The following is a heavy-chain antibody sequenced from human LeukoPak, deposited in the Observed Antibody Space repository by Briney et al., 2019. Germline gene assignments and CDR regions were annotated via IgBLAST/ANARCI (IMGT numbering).Heavy chain of an antibody. D-gene: IGHD3-10*01. V-gene: IGHV3-30*09. CDR1: GFTFSSYA. J-gene: IGHJ4*02. Sequence: GGSLRLSCAASGFTFSSYAMHWVRQAPGKGLEWVAVISFHLTIKYYADSVEGRFAISRDNSKKTVYLQMNSLRPDDTAVYYCVREGYYASGRSPTYYFEYWGRGTVVTVSS. CDR3: VREGYYASGRSPTYYFEY. CDR2: ISFHLTIK.